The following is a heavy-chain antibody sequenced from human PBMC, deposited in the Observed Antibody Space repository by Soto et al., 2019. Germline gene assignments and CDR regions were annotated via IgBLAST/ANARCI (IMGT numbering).Heavy chain of an antibody. Sequence: ESGGGVVQAGRSLTLSCGGSGFSFESYGMHWVRQAPGKGLEWVATVSFDSKNKYYIDSVEGRFTISRDNSKKMLSLQMTSLRHEDTAVYYCAKESVEATYSYYGMDVWGPGTTVTVSS. D-gene: IGHD1-26*01. CDR2: VSFDSKNK. J-gene: IGHJ6*02. V-gene: IGHV3-30*18. CDR1: GFSFESYG. CDR3: AKESVEATYSYYGMDV.